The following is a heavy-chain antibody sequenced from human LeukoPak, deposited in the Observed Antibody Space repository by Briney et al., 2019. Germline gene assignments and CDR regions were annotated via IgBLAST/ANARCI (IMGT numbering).Heavy chain of an antibody. V-gene: IGHV3-7*04. CDR3: ARALESGNSDAGY. Sequence: GGSLRLSCATSGFTFSSYWMTWVRQAPGRGLEWVANINPDGVAKYYVDSVRGRFTISRDNAENSLYLQMNSLRADDMAVYYCARALESGNSDAGYWGQGTLVTVSS. CDR1: GFTFSSYW. D-gene: IGHD4-23*01. CDR2: INPDGVAK. J-gene: IGHJ4*02.